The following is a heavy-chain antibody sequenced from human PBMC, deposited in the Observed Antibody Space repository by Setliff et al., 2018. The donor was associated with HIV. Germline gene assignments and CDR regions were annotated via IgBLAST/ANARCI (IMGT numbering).Heavy chain of an antibody. Sequence: ETLRLSCAASGFTFSSAWMSWVRQAPGKGLEWVGRVKSKSDGGTTDYAAPVKGRFTISRDDSKNTLYLQMNSLKTEDTAVYYCTTDFSFARDAFDIWGQGTMVTVSS. J-gene: IGHJ3*02. CDR1: GFTFSSAW. V-gene: IGHV3-15*01. D-gene: IGHD3-10*01. CDR2: VKSKSDGGTT. CDR3: TTDFSFARDAFDI.